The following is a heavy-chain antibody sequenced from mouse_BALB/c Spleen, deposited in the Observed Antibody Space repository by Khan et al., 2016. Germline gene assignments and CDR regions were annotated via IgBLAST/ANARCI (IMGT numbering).Heavy chain of an antibody. CDR2: IRNKANGYTT. J-gene: IGHJ2*01. D-gene: IGHD2-1*01. V-gene: IGHV7-3*02. CDR3: ARDYGNFDY. Sequence: EVELVASGGGLVQPGGSLRLSCATSGFTFTDYYMSWVRQPPGKALEWLGFIRNKANGYTTEYSASVKGRFTISRDNSQSILYLQMNTLRAEDSATYYCARDYGNFDYWGHGTTLTVSS. CDR1: GFTFTDYY.